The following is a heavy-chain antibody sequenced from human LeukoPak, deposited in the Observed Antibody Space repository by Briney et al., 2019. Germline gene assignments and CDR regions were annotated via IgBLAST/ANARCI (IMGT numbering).Heavy chain of an antibody. Sequence: SEALSVTCAVSGASITMPDYYWGWIRLPPGEGLEWIGTISHTGTTYYNPSLQSRVSIAVHQSRNHFSLKLSSVPAADTAVYSCATRQHQVHRPPGDYWGQGTQVPVSS. CDR2: ISHTGTT. CDR3: ATRQHQVHRPPGDY. V-gene: IGHV4-39*01. CDR1: GASITMPDYY. J-gene: IGHJ4*02. D-gene: IGHD6-13*01.